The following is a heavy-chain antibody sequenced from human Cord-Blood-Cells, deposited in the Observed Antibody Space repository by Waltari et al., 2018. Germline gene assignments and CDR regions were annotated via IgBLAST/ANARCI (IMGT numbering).Heavy chain of an antibody. CDR1: GGSLSRGGSS. Sequence: QVQLQESGPGLVKPSQTLSLTCTVSGGSLSRGGSSCRWNRQHPGKGLEWIGYIYYSGSTYYNPSLKSRVTISVDTSKNQFSLKLSSVTAADTAVYYCARYSSSWYNWFDPWGQGTLVTVSS. V-gene: IGHV4-31*03. CDR3: ARYSSSWYNWFDP. J-gene: IGHJ5*02. D-gene: IGHD6-13*01. CDR2: IYYSGST.